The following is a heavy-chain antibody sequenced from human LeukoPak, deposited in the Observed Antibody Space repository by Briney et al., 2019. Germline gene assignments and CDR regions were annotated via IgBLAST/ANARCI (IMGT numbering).Heavy chain of an antibody. D-gene: IGHD3-10*01. V-gene: IGHV1-8*01. Sequence: ASVKVSCKASGYTFTSYDINWVRQATGQGLEWMGWMNPNSGNTGYAQKFQGRVTMTRNTSISTAYMELSSLRSEDTAVYYCARARYGSGSPLLDYWGQGTLVTVSS. CDR1: GYTFTSYD. CDR2: MNPNSGNT. CDR3: ARARYGSGSPLLDY. J-gene: IGHJ4*02.